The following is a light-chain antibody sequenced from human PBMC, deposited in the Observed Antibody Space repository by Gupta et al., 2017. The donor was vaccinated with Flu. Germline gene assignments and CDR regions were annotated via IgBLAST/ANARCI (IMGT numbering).Light chain of an antibody. CDR2: GTN. Sequence: QSVLTQPPSASGTPGQRVTISRSGSSSSIGSNTVSWYQHIPGTAPRLLIFGTNQRPSGVPDRFACSTSGTSGFPVISGLQSDDEADYYCSAWADSLNGPKVFGGGTKLTVL. CDR3: SAWADSLNGPKV. V-gene: IGLV1-44*01. J-gene: IGLJ3*02. CDR1: SSSIGSNT.